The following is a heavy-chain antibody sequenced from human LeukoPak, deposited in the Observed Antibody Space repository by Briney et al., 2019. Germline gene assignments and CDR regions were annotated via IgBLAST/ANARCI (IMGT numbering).Heavy chain of an antibody. CDR3: AGGDYYDSSGYFGY. CDR1: GFTFSDYY. V-gene: IGHV3-11*01. J-gene: IGHJ4*02. CDR2: ISSSGSTI. D-gene: IGHD3-22*01. Sequence: PGGSLRLSCVASGFTFSDYYMSWIRQAPGKGLEWVSYISSSGSTIYYADSVKGRFTISRDNAKNSLYLQMNSLRAEDTAVYYCAGGDYYDSSGYFGYWGQGTLVTVSS.